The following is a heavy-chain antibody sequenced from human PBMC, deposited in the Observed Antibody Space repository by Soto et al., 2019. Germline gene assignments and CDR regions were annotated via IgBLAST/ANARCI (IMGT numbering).Heavy chain of an antibody. V-gene: IGHV1-69*01. D-gene: IGHD3-16*01. CDR2: IIPMFATA. CDR3: ATGTPNFGAAVDH. CDR1: GGTFSTYA. J-gene: IGHJ4*02. Sequence: QVQLVQSGAEVKQPGSSVKVSCKASGGTFSTYAISWVRQAPGQGLEWMGRIIPMFATANYAQKFQGRVTITADDFTNTVYMEVSSLRSEDTAVYYCATGTPNFGAAVDHWGQGTLVTVSS.